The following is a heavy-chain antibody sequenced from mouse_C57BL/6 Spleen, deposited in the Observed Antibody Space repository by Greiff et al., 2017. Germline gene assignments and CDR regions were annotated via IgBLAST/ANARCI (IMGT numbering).Heavy chain of an antibody. V-gene: IGHV1-72*01. CDR3: ARRGGSSYDGFAY. CDR1: GYTFTSYW. Sequence: QVHVKQPGAELVKPGASVKLSCKASGYTFTSYWMHWVKQRPGRGLEWIGRIDPNSGGTKYNEKFKSKATLTVDKPSSTAYMQLSSLTSEDSAVYYCARRGGSSYDGFAYWGQGTLVTVSA. J-gene: IGHJ3*01. D-gene: IGHD1-1*01. CDR2: IDPNSGGT.